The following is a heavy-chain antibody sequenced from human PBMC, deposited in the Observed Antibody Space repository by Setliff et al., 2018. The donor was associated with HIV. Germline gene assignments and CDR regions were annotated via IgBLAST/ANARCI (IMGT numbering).Heavy chain of an antibody. J-gene: IGHJ6*03. D-gene: IGHD1-7*01. CDR3: ARGDGTKYYYYYYMDV. CDR2: IYYSGST. CDR1: GGSMNSYY. V-gene: IGHV4-59*01. Sequence: SETLSLTCTVSGGSMNSYYWNWIRQPPGKGLEWIGYIYYSGSTNYNPSLKGRVTISVDTSKNQFSLKLSSVTAADTAVYYCARGDGTKYYYYYYMDVWGKGTTVTVSS.